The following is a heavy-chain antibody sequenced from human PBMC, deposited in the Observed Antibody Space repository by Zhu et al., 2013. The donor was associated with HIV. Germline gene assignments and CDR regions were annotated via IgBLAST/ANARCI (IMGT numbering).Heavy chain of an antibody. V-gene: IGHV4-39*07. CDR3: ARGVTTVTTTDWYFDL. CDR2: IYYSGST. CDR1: GGSISSSSYY. J-gene: IGHJ2*01. Sequence: QVQLQESGPGLVKPSETLSLTCTVSGGSISSSSYYWGWIRQPPGKGLEWIGSIYYSGSTYYNPSLKSRVTISVDTSKNQFSLKLSSVTAADTAVYYCARGVTTVTTTDWYFDLWGRGTLVTVSS. D-gene: IGHD4-17*01.